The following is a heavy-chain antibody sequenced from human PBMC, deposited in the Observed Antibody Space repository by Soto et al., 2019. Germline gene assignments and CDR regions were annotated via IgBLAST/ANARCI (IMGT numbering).Heavy chain of an antibody. CDR2: ISGSGGST. J-gene: IGHJ2*01. V-gene: IGHV3-23*01. D-gene: IGHD4-17*01. Sequence: EVQLLESGGGLVQPGGSLRLSCAASGFTFSSYAMSWVRQAPGKGLEWVSAISGSGGSTYYADSVKGLFTISRDNSKNALYLQMNSLRAEDTAVYYCAKDHWSGDYDWYFDLWGRGTLVTVSS. CDR3: AKDHWSGDYDWYFDL. CDR1: GFTFSSYA.